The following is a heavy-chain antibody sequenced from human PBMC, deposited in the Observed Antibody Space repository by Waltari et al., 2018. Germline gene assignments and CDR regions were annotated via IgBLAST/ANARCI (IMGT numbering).Heavy chain of an antibody. CDR3: ATYGSGSYGDDAFDI. D-gene: IGHD3-10*01. Sequence: QVPLVQSGAEVKKPGSTVTVSGKASGGTCRRYAISGVRQAPGQGLEWMGGIIPIFGTANYAQKFQGRVTITADESTSTAYMELSSLRSEDTAVYYCATYGSGSYGDDAFDIWGQGTMVTVPS. CDR1: GGTCRRYA. V-gene: IGHV1-69*01. CDR2: IIPIFGTA. J-gene: IGHJ3*02.